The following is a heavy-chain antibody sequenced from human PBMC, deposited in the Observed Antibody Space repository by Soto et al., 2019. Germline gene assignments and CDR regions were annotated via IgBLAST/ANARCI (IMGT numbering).Heavy chain of an antibody. Sequence: PGESLKISCKGSGYNFSNYWISWVRQMPGKGLEWMGKIDPSDSYINYSPPFQGHVTISVDKSITTAHVEWRSLKASDTAIYYCARGRYYDFWSGYYDYWGQGTLVTVSS. CDR2: IDPSDSYI. CDR1: GYNFSNYW. D-gene: IGHD3-3*01. V-gene: IGHV5-10-1*01. J-gene: IGHJ4*02. CDR3: ARGRYYDFWSGYYDY.